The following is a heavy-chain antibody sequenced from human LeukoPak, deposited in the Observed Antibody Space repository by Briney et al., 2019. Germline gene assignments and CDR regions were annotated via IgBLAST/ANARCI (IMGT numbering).Heavy chain of an antibody. CDR3: ARDLTVTTLSPWFDP. J-gene: IGHJ5*02. V-gene: IGHV3-53*01. D-gene: IGHD4-17*01. CDR2: IYSGGST. Sequence: GGSLRLSCAASGFTVSSNYMSWVRQAPGKGLEWVSVIYSGGSTYYADSVKGRFTISRDNSKNTLYLQMNSLRAEDTAVYYCARDLTVTTLSPWFDPWGQGTLVTVSS. CDR1: GFTVSSNY.